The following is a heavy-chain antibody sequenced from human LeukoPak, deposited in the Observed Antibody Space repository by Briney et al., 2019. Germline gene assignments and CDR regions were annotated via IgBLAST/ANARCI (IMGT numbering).Heavy chain of an antibody. Sequence: SETLSLTCTVSGGSISSSSYYWGWIRQPPGKGLEWIGSIYYSGSTYYNPSLKSRVTISVDTSKNQFSLKLSSVTAADTAVYYCARVYCYDSSGYYMPVGWFDPWGQGTLVTVSS. J-gene: IGHJ5*02. V-gene: IGHV4-39*07. CDR2: IYYSGST. CDR1: GGSISSSSYY. D-gene: IGHD3-22*01. CDR3: ARVYCYDSSGYYMPVGWFDP.